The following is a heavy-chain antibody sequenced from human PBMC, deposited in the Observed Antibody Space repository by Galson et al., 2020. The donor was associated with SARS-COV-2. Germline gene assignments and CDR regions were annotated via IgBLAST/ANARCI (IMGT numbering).Heavy chain of an antibody. D-gene: IGHD1-26*01. CDR3: AKDAWELLPSYFDY. CDR1: GFTFSSYA. V-gene: IGHV3-23*01. J-gene: IGHJ4*02. Sequence: GGSLRLSCAASGFTFSSYAMSWVRQAPGKGLEWVSGISGSGSTTYYADSVKGRFTISRDNSKNTLYLQMNSLRAEDTAVYYCAKDAWELLPSYFDYWGQGTLVTVSS. CDR2: ISGSGSTT.